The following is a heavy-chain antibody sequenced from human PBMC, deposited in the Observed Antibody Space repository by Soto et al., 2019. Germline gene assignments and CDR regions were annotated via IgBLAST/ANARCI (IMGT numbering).Heavy chain of an antibody. CDR2: IYNGRST. J-gene: IGHJ2*01. Sequence: QVQLQESGPGLVKPSQTLSLTCTVSGGSISSGDYYWSWIRQHPGEGLEWLGYIYNGRSTYYNPSPMGRVTRSVDTYKNQFSLVLGSVTAADTAVYYCASDHVADGGSFSYFDLWGRGTLVSVSS. CDR1: GGSISSGDYY. V-gene: IGHV4-31*03. D-gene: IGHD3-16*01. CDR3: ASDHVADGGSFSYFDL.